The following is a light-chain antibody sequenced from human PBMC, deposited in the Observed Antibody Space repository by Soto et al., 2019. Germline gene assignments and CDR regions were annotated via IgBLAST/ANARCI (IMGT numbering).Light chain of an antibody. Sequence: QSVLTQPPSVSGAPGQRVTISCTGSSSNIGAGYNVHWYQQLPGTAPKLLIYGNSNRPSGVPDRFSGSKSGTSASLAITGLQAEDEADYYCQSYDIRVRLVFGGGTKLTVL. CDR2: GNS. CDR3: QSYDIRVRLV. V-gene: IGLV1-40*01. J-gene: IGLJ2*01. CDR1: SSNIGAGYN.